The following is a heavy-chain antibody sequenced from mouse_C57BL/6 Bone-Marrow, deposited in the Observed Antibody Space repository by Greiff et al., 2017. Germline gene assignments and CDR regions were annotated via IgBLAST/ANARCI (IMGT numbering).Heavy chain of an antibody. V-gene: IGHV1-5*01. J-gene: IGHJ2*01. D-gene: IGHD2-3*01. CDR2: IYPGNSDT. CDR3: TRSDGYYVPFFGY. CDR1: GYTFTSYW. Sequence: EVQLQQSGTVLARPGASVKMSCKTSGYTFTSYWMHWVKQRPGQGLEWIGAIYPGNSDTSYNQKFKGKAKLTAVTSASTAYMEVSSLTNEDSAVYYCTRSDGYYVPFFGYWGQGTTLTVSS.